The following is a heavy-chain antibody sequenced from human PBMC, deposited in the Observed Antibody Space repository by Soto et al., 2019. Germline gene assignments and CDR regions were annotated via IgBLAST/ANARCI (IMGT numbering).Heavy chain of an antibody. V-gene: IGHV3-23*01. CDR1: GITFSSYS. J-gene: IGHJ4*02. CDR2: ISGWGGST. Sequence: EVQLLESGGGLVQPGGSLRLSCAASGITFSSYSLSWVRQAPGQGLEWVSGISGWGGSTYYADSVRGRFTISRDNSRNTLYLHMNTLRGDDTAVYHCAKSYGDTWNFYYFDAWGQGTLVTVSS. CDR3: AKSYGDTWNFYYFDA. D-gene: IGHD1-20*01.